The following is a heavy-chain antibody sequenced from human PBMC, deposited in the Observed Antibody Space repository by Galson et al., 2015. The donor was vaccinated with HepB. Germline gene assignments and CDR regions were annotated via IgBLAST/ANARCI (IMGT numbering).Heavy chain of an antibody. CDR1: GGSISSGDYY. V-gene: IGHV4-30-4*01. CDR3: ARSQFNYYGSGAAGWFDP. D-gene: IGHD3-10*01. J-gene: IGHJ5*02. CDR2: IYYSGST. Sequence: TLSLTCTVSGGSISSGDYYWSWIRQPPGKGLEWIGYIYYSGSTYYNPSLKSRVTISVDTSKNQFSLKLSSVTAADTAVYYCARSQFNYYGSGAAGWFDPWGQGTLVTVSS.